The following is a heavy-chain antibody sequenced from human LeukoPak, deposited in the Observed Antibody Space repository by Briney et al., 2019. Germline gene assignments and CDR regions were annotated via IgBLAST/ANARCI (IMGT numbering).Heavy chain of an antibody. J-gene: IGHJ6*03. D-gene: IGHD2-21*01. CDR1: GGSFSGYY. V-gene: IGHV4-34*01. Sequence: SETLSLTCAVYGGSFSGYYWSWIRQPPGKGLEWIGEINHSGSTNYNPSLKSRVTISVDTSKNQFSLKLSSVTTADTAVYYCARDMGGDYYMDVWGKGTTVTISS. CDR2: INHSGST. CDR3: ARDMGGDYYMDV.